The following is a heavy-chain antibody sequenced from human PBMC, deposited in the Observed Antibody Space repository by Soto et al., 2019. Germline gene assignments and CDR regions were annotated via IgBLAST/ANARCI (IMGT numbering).Heavy chain of an antibody. CDR3: ARGYXSXXTFGHDL. CDR1: GDSISSXY. D-gene: IGHD3-22*01. Sequence: QVQLHESGPGLVKPSATLSLTCTVSGDSISSXYXSXXRQPAGRGLEWIGRIYSSGSNNYNPSLESRVTMSVDTSKNQFSLTLRSVTAADTAVYFCARGYXSXXTFGHDLWGQGTLVTVSS. J-gene: IGHJ5*02. V-gene: IGHV4-4*07. CDR2: IYSSGSN.